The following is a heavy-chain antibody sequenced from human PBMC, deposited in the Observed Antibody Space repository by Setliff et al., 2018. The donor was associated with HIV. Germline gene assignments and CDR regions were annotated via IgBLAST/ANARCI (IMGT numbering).Heavy chain of an antibody. Sequence: SETLSLTCAVSGGSISSNWWSWVRQSPGKGLEWIGEIYHSGSTHYNPSLQSRVTISVDKSKSQFSLKLNSVTAADTAVYYCGGNGYYSIDYWGQGTLVT. CDR1: GGSISSNW. D-gene: IGHD3-22*01. CDR2: IYHSGST. CDR3: GGNGYYSIDY. J-gene: IGHJ4*02. V-gene: IGHV4-4*02.